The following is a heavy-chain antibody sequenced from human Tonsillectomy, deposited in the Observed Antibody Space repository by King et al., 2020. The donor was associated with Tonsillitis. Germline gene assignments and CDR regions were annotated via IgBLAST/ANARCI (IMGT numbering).Heavy chain of an antibody. J-gene: IGHJ4*02. D-gene: IGHD3-16*01. CDR1: GDSVSSNSAA. CDR3: ARGTDWGELEPDYYFDY. V-gene: IGHV6-1*01. CDR2: TYYRSKWYN. Sequence: VQLQQSGPGLVKPSQTLSLTCAISGDSVSSNSAAWNWIRQSPSRGLEWLGRTYYRSKWYNDYAVSVKSRITINPDTSKNQFSLQLNSVTPEDTAVYYCARGTDWGELEPDYYFDYWGQGTLVTVSS.